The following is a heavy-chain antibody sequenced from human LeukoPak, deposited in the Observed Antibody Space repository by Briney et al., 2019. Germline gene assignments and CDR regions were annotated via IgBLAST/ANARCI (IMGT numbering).Heavy chain of an antibody. CDR3: ARLTEIGGSGSYYSPYYFDY. CDR1: GGSISSYY. V-gene: IGHV4-4*07. J-gene: IGHJ4*02. D-gene: IGHD3-10*01. CDR2: IYTSGST. Sequence: SETLSLTCTVSGGSISSYYWSWIRQPAGKGLEWIGRIYTSGSTNYNPSLKSRVTISVDTSKNQFSLKLSSVTAADTAVYYCARLTEIGGSGSYYSPYYFDYWGQGTLVTVSS.